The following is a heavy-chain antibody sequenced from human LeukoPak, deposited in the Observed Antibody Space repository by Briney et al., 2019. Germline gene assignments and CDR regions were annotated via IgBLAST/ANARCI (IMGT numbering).Heavy chain of an antibody. J-gene: IGHJ4*02. V-gene: IGHV3-23*01. Sequence: GGSLRLSCAASGFTFSSYAMSWVRQAPGKGLEWVSAISGSGGSTYYADSVKGRFTISRDNSKNTLYLQMNSLRAEDTAVYHCAKDQGGSYYDFWSGYWHFDYWGQGTLVTVSS. D-gene: IGHD3-3*01. CDR2: ISGSGGST. CDR3: AKDQGGSYYDFWSGYWHFDY. CDR1: GFTFSSYA.